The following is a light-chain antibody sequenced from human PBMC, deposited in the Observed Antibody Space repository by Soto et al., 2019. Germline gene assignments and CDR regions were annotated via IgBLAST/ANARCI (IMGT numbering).Light chain of an antibody. V-gene: IGKV3-20*01. CDR1: QSVSSTL. CDR3: QHYGDSSWT. CDR2: GVS. Sequence: EIVLTQSPVALSLSPGERATLSCRASQSVSSTLLTWYQQKPGQAPRLLIYGVSSRATGIPDRFSGSGSGTDFTLTISRLEPEDFAVYFCQHYGDSSWTFGQGPRVEIK. J-gene: IGKJ1*01.